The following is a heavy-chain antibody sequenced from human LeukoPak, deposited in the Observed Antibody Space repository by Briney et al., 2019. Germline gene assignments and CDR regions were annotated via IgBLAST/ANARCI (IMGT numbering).Heavy chain of an antibody. V-gene: IGHV4-4*07. J-gene: IGHJ4*02. CDR2: IYISGST. Sequence: SETLSLTCTVSGGSISSYFWNWIRQPAGKGLEWIGRIYISGSTIYNPSLKSRVTLSVDTSKNQVSLKLSSVTAADTAVYYCARDLSYYGSGKGQYYFDYWGQGTLVTVSS. D-gene: IGHD3-10*01. CDR1: GGSISSYF. CDR3: ARDLSYYGSGKGQYYFDY.